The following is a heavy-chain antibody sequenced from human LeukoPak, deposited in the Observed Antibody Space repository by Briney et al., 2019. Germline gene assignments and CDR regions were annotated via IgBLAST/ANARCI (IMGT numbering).Heavy chain of an antibody. V-gene: IGHV1-18*01. CDR1: GYTFTSYG. J-gene: IGHJ1*01. CDR2: ISAYNGNT. Sequence: APVKVSCKASGYTFTSYGISWVRQAPGQGLEWMGWISAYNGNTNYAQKLQGRVTMTTDTSTSTAYMELRNLRSDDTAVYYCARAIMDSSGYYPEYFQHWGQGTLVTVSS. CDR3: ARAIMDSSGYYPEYFQH. D-gene: IGHD3-22*01.